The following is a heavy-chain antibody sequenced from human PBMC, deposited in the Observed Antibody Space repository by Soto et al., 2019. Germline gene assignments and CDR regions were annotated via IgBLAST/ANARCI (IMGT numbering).Heavy chain of an antibody. Sequence: QVQLVESGGGVVQPGRSLRLSCAASGFSLSTYGMYWVRQAPGKGLEWVAVMWHDGSNKDYADSVKGRFTISRDNSKNPLYLQMNSLRAADTAVYYCAREQQWVVYGASDIWGQGTMVTVSS. V-gene: IGHV3-33*01. CDR1: GFSLSTYG. CDR2: MWHDGSNK. CDR3: AREQQWVVYGASDI. J-gene: IGHJ3*02. D-gene: IGHD6-19*01.